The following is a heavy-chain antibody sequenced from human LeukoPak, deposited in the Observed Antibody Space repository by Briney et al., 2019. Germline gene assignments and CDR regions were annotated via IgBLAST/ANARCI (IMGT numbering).Heavy chain of an antibody. CDR3: ARDRGIAAPHNWFDP. J-gene: IGHJ5*02. Sequence: ASVKVSCKASGYTFTGYYMHWVRQAPGQGLEWMGWINPNSGGTNYAQKFQGRVTMTRDTSMNTAYMELSRLRFDDTAVYYCARDRGIAAPHNWFDPWGQGTLVTVSS. CDR1: GYTFTGYY. CDR2: INPNSGGT. V-gene: IGHV1-2*02. D-gene: IGHD6-13*01.